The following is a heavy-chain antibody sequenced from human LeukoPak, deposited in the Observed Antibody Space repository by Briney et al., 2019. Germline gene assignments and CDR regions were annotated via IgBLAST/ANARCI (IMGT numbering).Heavy chain of an antibody. CDR3: ARLLYCSSTSCYEGWFDP. CDR2: INHSGST. V-gene: IGHV4-34*01. Sequence: PGGSLRLSCAASGFTFSSYWMSWIRQPPGKGLGWIGEINHSGSTNYNPSLKSRVTISVDTSKNQFSLTLSSVTAADTAVYYCARLLYCSSTSCYEGWFDPWGQGTLVTVSS. J-gene: IGHJ5*02. CDR1: GFTFSSYW. D-gene: IGHD2-2*01.